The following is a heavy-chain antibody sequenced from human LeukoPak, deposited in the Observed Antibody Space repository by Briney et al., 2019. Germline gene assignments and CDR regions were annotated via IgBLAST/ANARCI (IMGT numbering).Heavy chain of an antibody. J-gene: IGHJ3*02. CDR1: GDSVNSGAYY. CDR2: IYPLETT. Sequence: SETLSLTCTVSGDSVNSGAYYWSWLRQPAGKEPEWIGRIYPLETTNYNPSLKSRVAISVDTSKNQFSLKLSSVTAADTAVYYCAREIVAGLEVSFDIWGQGTMVTVSS. D-gene: IGHD6-19*01. V-gene: IGHV4-61*02. CDR3: AREIVAGLEVSFDI.